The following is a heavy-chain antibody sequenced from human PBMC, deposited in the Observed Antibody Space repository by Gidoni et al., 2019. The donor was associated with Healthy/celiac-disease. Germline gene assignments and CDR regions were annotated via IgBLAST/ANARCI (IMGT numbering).Heavy chain of an antibody. CDR1: GCTFSGYS. V-gene: IGHV3-21*01. D-gene: IGHD6-6*01. Sequence: EVQLVESGGGLVKPGGSLRLSCPASGCTFSGYSMNWVRQAPGKGLEWVSSISSSSSYIYYADSVKGRFTISRDNAKNSLYLQMNSLRAEDTAVYYCARTRIAARLATPFDYWGQGTLVTVSS. CDR3: ARTRIAARLATPFDY. CDR2: ISSSSSYI. J-gene: IGHJ4*02.